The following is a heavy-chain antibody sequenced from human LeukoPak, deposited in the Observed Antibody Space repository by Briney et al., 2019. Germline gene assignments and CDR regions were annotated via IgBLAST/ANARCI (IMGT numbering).Heavy chain of an antibody. J-gene: IGHJ4*02. Sequence: GGSLELFCAAPWVNVSRNYMSLGRQAPGEGLEWVSIIYSACRTYYADSVKGRFTISRDNSKNTLYLQMNRLRDEHTAVYYCAREPRTSTVTTIGYWGQGTLVTVSS. V-gene: IGHV3-53*01. D-gene: IGHD4-17*01. CDR3: AREPRTSTVTTIGY. CDR1: WVNVSRNY. CDR2: IYSACRT.